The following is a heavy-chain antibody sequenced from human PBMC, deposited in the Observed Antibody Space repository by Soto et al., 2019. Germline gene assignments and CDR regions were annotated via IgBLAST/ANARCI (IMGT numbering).Heavy chain of an antibody. CDR3: ARGGIVHYYYYMDV. CDR2: MNPNSGNT. V-gene: IGHV1-8*01. J-gene: IGHJ6*03. CDR1: GYTFTSYD. D-gene: IGHD3-16*02. Sequence: ASVKVSCKASGYTFTSYDINWVRQATGQGLEWMGWMNPNSGNTGYAQKFQGRVTMTRNTSISTAYMGLSSLRSEDTAVYYCARGGIVHYYYYMDVWGKGTTVTVSS.